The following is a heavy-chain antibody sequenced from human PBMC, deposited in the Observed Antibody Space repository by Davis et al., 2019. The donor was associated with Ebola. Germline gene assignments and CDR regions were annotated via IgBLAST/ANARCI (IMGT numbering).Heavy chain of an antibody. CDR3: ARGVAVDGFYFEY. V-gene: IGHV3-7*03. D-gene: IGHD6-19*01. CDR1: GFTFRSYW. CDR2: INKDGSEK. Sequence: GESLKISCAASGFTFRSYWMNWVRQAPGKGLEWVANINKDGSEKYYVDSVKGRFTISRDNTKNSLYLQMNYLRAEDTAVYFCARGVAVDGFYFEYWGQGTLVTVSS. J-gene: IGHJ4*02.